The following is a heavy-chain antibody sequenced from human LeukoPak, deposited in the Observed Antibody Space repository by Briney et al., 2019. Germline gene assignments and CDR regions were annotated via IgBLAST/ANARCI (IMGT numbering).Heavy chain of an antibody. J-gene: IGHJ4*02. D-gene: IGHD5-18*01. CDR2: IIPILGIA. Sequence: GAAVKVSRKASGGTLSSYAISWVRQAPGQGLEWMGRIIPILGIANYAQKFQGRVTITADKSTSRAYMELSSLRSEDTAVYYCAGGRSGYSYGYDSCGYWGEGTLVTVSS. V-gene: IGHV1-69*04. CDR3: AGGRSGYSYGYDSCGY. CDR1: GGTLSSYA.